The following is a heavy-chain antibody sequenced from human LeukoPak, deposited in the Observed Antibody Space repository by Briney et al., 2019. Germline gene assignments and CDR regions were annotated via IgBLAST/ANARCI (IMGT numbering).Heavy chain of an antibody. CDR3: ARSPHQLLLDAFDI. CDR1: GGTFSSYA. J-gene: IGHJ3*02. Sequence: GASVKVSCKASGGTFSSYAISWVRQAPGQGLEWMGGIIPIFGTANYAQKFQGRVTITADEPTSTAYMELSSLRSEDTAVYYCARSPHQLLLDAFDIWGQGTMVTVSS. CDR2: IIPIFGTA. D-gene: IGHD2-2*01. V-gene: IGHV1-69*13.